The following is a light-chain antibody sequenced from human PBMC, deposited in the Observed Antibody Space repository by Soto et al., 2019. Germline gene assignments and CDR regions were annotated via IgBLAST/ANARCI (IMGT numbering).Light chain of an antibody. CDR3: QEFHSYHWT. Sequence: DIQMTQSPSTLSASVGDRVTITCRASQSISTWLAWYQQKPGKAPKLLIYKASSLESGVPSRFSGSGSGTEFTLTISSLPPDDFATDSCQEFHSYHWTFGQGTKVEVK. CDR2: KAS. J-gene: IGKJ1*01. CDR1: QSISTW. V-gene: IGKV1-5*03.